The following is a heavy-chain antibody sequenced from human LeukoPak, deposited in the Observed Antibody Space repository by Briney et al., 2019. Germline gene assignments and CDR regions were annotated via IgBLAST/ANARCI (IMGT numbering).Heavy chain of an antibody. CDR1: GFTFSDYY. J-gene: IGHJ4*02. D-gene: IGHD2-2*01. CDR3: ARRWCSTSCYEDY. Sequence: GGSLRLSCAASGFTFSDYYMSWIRQAPGKGLEWVSYISSSGSTIYYADSVKGRFTISRDDAKNSLYLQMNSLGAEDTAVYYCARRWCSTSCYEDYWGQGTLVTVSS. V-gene: IGHV3-11*01. CDR2: ISSSGSTI.